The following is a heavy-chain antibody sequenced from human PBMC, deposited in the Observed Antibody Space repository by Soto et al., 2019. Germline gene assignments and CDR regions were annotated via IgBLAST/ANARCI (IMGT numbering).Heavy chain of an antibody. D-gene: IGHD2-2*01. Sequence: QVPLVQSGAEVKKPGASVKVSCKASGYTFTSYGISWVRQAPGQGLEWMGWISAYNGNTNYAQKLQGRVTMTTDTATSTAYMELRSLRSDDTAVYYCARYFDDIVVVPAAMAWWVDPWGQGTLVTVSS. J-gene: IGHJ5*02. CDR3: ARYFDDIVVVPAAMAWWVDP. CDR1: GYTFTSYG. CDR2: ISAYNGNT. V-gene: IGHV1-18*01.